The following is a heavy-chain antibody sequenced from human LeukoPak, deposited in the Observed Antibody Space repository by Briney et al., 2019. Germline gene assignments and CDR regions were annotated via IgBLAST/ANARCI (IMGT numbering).Heavy chain of an antibody. CDR3: VSIDLDS. CDR2: EDGGP. V-gene: IGHV1-24*01. D-gene: IGHD3-16*02. CDR1: GYTLTQLS. J-gene: IGHJ4*02. Sequence: ASVKVSCKVSGYTLTQLSIHWERQAPGKGLEWMGGEDGGPIYAQKFQGRVTMTEDTSTDTAYMDVSSLRSEDTAVYYCVSIDLDSWGQGTLVTVSS.